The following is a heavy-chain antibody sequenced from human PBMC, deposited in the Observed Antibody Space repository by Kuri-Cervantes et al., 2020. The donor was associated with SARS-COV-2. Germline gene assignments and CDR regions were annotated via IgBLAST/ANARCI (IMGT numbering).Heavy chain of an antibody. D-gene: IGHD1-20*01. V-gene: IGHV4-34*01. CDR1: GGSFSGYY. CDR2: IYYSGST. Sequence: ESLKISCAVYGGSFSGYYWSWIRQPPGKGLEWIGSIYYSGSTYYNPSLKSRVTISVDTSKNQFSLKLSSVTAADTAVYYCARRYNWNDGDYFDYWGQGTLVTVSS. J-gene: IGHJ4*02. CDR3: ARRYNWNDGDYFDY.